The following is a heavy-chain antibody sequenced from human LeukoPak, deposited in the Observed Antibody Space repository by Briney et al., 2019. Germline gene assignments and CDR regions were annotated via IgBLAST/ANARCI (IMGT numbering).Heavy chain of an antibody. Sequence: PSETLSLTCAVSGYSISSGYYWGWIRQPPGKGLEWIGNIYHSGSTYYNPSLKSRVTISVDTSKNQFSLKLISVTAADTAVYYCARVGGSLDYFQHWGQGTLVTVSS. V-gene: IGHV4-38-2*01. CDR3: ARVGGSLDYFQH. CDR1: GYSISSGYY. D-gene: IGHD2-15*01. CDR2: IYHSGST. J-gene: IGHJ1*01.